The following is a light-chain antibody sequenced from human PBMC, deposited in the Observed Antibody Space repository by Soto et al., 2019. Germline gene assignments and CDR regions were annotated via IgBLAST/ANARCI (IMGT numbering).Light chain of an antibody. V-gene: IGKV3-11*01. J-gene: IGKJ1*01. Sequence: EIVLTQSPATLSLSPGERATLSCRASQSVSSYLAWYQQKPGQAPRLLIYDASNRATGIPARFSGSGSETDFTLTISSLQPEDFAVYYCQHYGYPQWTFGQGTKVDIK. CDR2: DAS. CDR3: QHYGYPQWT. CDR1: QSVSSY.